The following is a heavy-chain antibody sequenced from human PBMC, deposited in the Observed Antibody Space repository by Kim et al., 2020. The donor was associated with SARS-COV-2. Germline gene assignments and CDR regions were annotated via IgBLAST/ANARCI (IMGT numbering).Heavy chain of an antibody. Sequence: GGSLRLSCAASGFTFSSYAMSWVRQAPGKGLEWVSAISGSGGSTYYADSVKGRFTISRDNSKNTLYLQMNSLRAEDTAVYYCAKRPYYYGSGSYYSWGQGTLVTVSS. CDR3: AKRPYYYGSGSYYS. V-gene: IGHV3-23*01. J-gene: IGHJ4*02. CDR1: GFTFSSYA. CDR2: ISGSGGST. D-gene: IGHD3-10*01.